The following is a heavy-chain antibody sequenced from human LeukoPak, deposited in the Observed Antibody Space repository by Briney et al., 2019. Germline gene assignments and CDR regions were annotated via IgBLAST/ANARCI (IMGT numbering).Heavy chain of an antibody. V-gene: IGHV3-23*01. CDR2: ISVSGSRA. Sequence: GGSLRLSCATSGFTFSSNAMSWVRQAPGKGLEWVSVISVSGSRAYYADFVKGRFTVSRDNSKNTVRLQMNSLRVEDTAVYYCTKDHDGMHAWGQGTTVTVSS. CDR1: GFTFSSNA. J-gene: IGHJ6*02. CDR3: TKDHDGMHA.